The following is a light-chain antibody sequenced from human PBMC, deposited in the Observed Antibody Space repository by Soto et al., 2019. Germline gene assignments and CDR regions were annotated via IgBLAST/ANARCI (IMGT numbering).Light chain of an antibody. CDR2: DAS. J-gene: IGKJ4*01. CDR3: QQRSNWPLT. CDR1: QRVSSY. V-gene: IGKV3-11*01. Sequence: EIVLTQSPATLSLSPGERATLSCRASQRVSSYLAWYQQKPGQAPRLLIYDASNRATGIPARFSGSGSVTDFTLTISSLEPEDFAVYYCQQRSNWPLTFGGGTKVEI.